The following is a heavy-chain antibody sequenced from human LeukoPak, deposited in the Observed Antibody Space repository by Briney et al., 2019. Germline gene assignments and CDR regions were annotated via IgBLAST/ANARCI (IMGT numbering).Heavy chain of an antibody. V-gene: IGHV1-18*01. CDR2: ISAYNGNT. J-gene: IGHJ6*03. CDR3: ARAEKPNWGNYYYCMDV. Sequence: VASVKVSCKASGGTFSSYAISWVRQAPGQGLEWMGWISAYNGNTNYAQKLQGRVTMTTDTSTSTAYMELRSLRSDDTAVYYCARAEKPNWGNYYYCMDVWGKGTTVTVSS. CDR1: GGTFSSYA. D-gene: IGHD7-27*01.